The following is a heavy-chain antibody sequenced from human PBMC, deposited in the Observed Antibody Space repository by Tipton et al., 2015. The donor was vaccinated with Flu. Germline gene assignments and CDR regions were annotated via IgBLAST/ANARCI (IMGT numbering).Heavy chain of an antibody. V-gene: IGHV4-4*07. CDR2: IYTSGST. CDR1: GGSISSYY. CDR3: ARDAQEHCSSSSSCSEFDY. J-gene: IGHJ4*02. Sequence: TLSLTCTVSGGSISSYYWSWIRRPAGKGLEWIGRIYTSGSTSYNPSLKSRVTMSVDTSKNQFSLKLSSVTAADTAVYYCARDAQEHCSSSSSCSEFDYWGQGTLVTVFS. D-gene: IGHD2-2*01.